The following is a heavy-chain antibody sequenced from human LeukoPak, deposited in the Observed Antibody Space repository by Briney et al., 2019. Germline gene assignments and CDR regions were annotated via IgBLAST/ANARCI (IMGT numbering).Heavy chain of an antibody. Sequence: LSLTCAVYGGSFSGYYWSWIRQAPGKGLEWVSYISSSGSTIYYADSVKGRFTISRDNAKNSLYLQMNSLRAEDTAVYYCARDQGEVATIYWGQGTLVTVSS. CDR1: GGSFSGYY. D-gene: IGHD5-12*01. CDR2: ISSSGSTI. CDR3: ARDQGEVATIY. V-gene: IGHV3-11*01. J-gene: IGHJ4*02.